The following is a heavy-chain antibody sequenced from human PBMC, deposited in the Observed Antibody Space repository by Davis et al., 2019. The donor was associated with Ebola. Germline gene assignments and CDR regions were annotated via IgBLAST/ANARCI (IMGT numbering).Heavy chain of an antibody. CDR1: GYTFTGYY. J-gene: IGHJ6*02. Sequence: ASVKVSCKASGYTFTGYYMHWVRQAPGQGLEWMGWINPNSGGTNYAQKFQGWVTMTRDTSISTAYMELSRLRSDDTAVYYCARAPITISGYGMDVWGQGTTVTVSS. V-gene: IGHV1-2*04. CDR3: ARAPITISGYGMDV. D-gene: IGHD3-3*01. CDR2: INPNSGGT.